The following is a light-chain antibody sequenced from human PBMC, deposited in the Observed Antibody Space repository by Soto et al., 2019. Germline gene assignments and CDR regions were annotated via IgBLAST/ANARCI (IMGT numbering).Light chain of an antibody. CDR2: EAS. V-gene: IGKV3-11*01. Sequence: EVVLTQSPATLTLSPGERATLSCRASQSVRNFLAWYQQKPGQAPRLLTYEASNRAAGIPARFSGSGSGTDFTLTISSLEPDDFGVYYCQQRTNWPRGTFGQGTNLEI. J-gene: IGKJ2*02. CDR1: QSVRNF. CDR3: QQRTNWPRGT.